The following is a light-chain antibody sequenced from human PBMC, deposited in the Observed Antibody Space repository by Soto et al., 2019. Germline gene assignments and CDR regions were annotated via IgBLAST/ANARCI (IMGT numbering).Light chain of an antibody. CDR3: QQRSNWPPWT. CDR1: HILSVY. CDR2: DAS. J-gene: IGKJ1*01. V-gene: IGKV3-11*01. Sequence: SVLTQSPATLSFSPWERATLSCSAIHILSVYVAWYRQKPGQAPRLLIYDASNRATGIPARFSGSGSGTDFTLTISSLEPEDFAVYYCQQRSNWPPWTSG.